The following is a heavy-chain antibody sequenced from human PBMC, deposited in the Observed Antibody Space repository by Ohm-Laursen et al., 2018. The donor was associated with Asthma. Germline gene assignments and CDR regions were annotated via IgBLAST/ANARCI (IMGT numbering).Heavy chain of an antibody. J-gene: IGHJ3*02. D-gene: IGHD2-2*03. V-gene: IGHV3-11*01. Sequence: SLRLSCAASGFTFSDYYMSWIRQAPGKGLEWVSYISSSGSTIYYADSVKGRFTISRDNAKNSLYLQMNSLRAEDTAVYYCAKDLDIVVVPAANAFDIWGHGTMVTVSS. CDR2: ISSSGSTI. CDR1: GFTFSDYY. CDR3: AKDLDIVVVPAANAFDI.